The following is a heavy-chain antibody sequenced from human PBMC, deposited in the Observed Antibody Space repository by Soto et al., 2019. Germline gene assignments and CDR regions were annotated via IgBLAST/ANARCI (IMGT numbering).Heavy chain of an antibody. V-gene: IGHV4-4*02. Sequence: PSETLCLPGAASAGYLSSSSRWSWVRQPPGRGLEWSGEIYHNWNTTYNPSLERRVTISVDKSKKQFSLNLNSVTAADTAVYYCARDARAAAGNRRHYLDYWGQGPRLTVSS. J-gene: IGHJ4*02. CDR2: IYHNWNT. D-gene: IGHD6-13*01. CDR1: AGYLSSSSR. CDR3: ARDARAAAGNRRHYLDY.